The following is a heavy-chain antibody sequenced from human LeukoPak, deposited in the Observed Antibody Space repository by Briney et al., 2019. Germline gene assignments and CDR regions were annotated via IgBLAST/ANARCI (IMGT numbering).Heavy chain of an antibody. CDR1: GGSISSGDYY. D-gene: IGHD3-10*01. CDR3: ARTLWFGEPTSGKWFDP. V-gene: IGHV4-30-4*01. J-gene: IGHJ5*02. CDR2: IYYSGST. Sequence: PSETLSPTCTVSGGSISSGDYYWSWIRQPPGKGLEWIGYIYYSGSTYYNPSLKSRVTISVDTSKNQFSLKLSSVTAADTAVYYCARTLWFGEPTSGKWFDPWGQGTLVTVSS.